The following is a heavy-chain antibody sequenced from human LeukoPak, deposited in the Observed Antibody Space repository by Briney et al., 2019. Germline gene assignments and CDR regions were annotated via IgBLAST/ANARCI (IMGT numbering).Heavy chain of an antibody. D-gene: IGHD3-9*01. CDR3: AKYPRGDLWFDYYV. V-gene: IGHV3-23*01. CDR2: ISGSGGST. Sequence: GGSLRLSCAASGFTFSSYAMSWVRQAPGKGLEWVSAISGSGGSTYYADSVKGPFTISRDTSKMTMYLQMNSLRAEDTAVNDCAKYPRGDLWFDYYVRGHVVTVTVA. CDR1: GFTFSSYA. J-gene: IGHJ6*02.